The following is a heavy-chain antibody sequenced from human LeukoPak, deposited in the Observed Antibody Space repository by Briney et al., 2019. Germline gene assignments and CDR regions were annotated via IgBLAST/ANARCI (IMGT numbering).Heavy chain of an antibody. CDR3: TRVFGGYDVSDS. J-gene: IGHJ4*02. CDR1: GFTFSSFW. Sequence: GGSLRLSCAASGFTFSSFWMSWVHQAPGKGLEWVANIKKDGSQKYYVDSVEGRFTISRDNAKNSLYLQMDSLRLDDTAVYYCTRVFGGYDVSDSWGQGTRVTVSS. D-gene: IGHD3-3*01. V-gene: IGHV3-7*03. CDR2: IKKDGSQK.